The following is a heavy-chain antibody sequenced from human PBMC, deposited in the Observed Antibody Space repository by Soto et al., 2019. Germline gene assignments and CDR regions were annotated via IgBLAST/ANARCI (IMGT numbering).Heavy chain of an antibody. V-gene: IGHV4-34*01. J-gene: IGHJ4*02. CDR1: GGSLSGHY. CDR3: TRGTYYFDY. CDR2: INHSGSA. Sequence: SETLSLTCGVSGGSLSGHYWSWIRQPPGKGLEWIGEINHSGSANYNSSLKSRVTISGDTSKNQFSLKMSSATAADTAVYYCTRGTYYFDYWGQGILVTVSS.